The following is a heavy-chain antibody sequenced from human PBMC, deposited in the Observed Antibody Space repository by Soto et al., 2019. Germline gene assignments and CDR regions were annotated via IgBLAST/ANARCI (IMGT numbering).Heavy chain of an antibody. Sequence: RGSLKISCKGSGYSFTSYWIGWVRQMPGKGLEWMGIIYPGDSDTRYSPSFQGQVTISADKSISTAYLQWSSLKASDTAMHYCARRGYYYDSSATNEGAFDIWGQGTMVTVSS. CDR1: GYSFTSYW. CDR2: IYPGDSDT. J-gene: IGHJ3*02. V-gene: IGHV5-51*01. D-gene: IGHD3-22*01. CDR3: ARRGYYYDSSATNEGAFDI.